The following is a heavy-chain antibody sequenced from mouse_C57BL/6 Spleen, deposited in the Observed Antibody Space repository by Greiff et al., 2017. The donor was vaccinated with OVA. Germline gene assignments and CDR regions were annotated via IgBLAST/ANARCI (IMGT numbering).Heavy chain of an antibody. V-gene: IGHV1-15*01. D-gene: IGHD2-13*01. Sequence: QVQLQQSGAELVRPGASVTLSCKASGYTFTDYEMHWVKQTPVHGLEWIGAIDPETGGTAYNQKFKGKAILTADKSSSTAYMELRSLTSEDSAVYYCTRVTYPSYWYFDVWGTGTTVTVSS. CDR3: TRVTYPSYWYFDV. J-gene: IGHJ1*03. CDR1: GYTFTDYE. CDR2: IDPETGGT.